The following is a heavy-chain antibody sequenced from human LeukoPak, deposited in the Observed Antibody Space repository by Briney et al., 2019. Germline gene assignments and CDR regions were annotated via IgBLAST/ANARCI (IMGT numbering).Heavy chain of an antibody. D-gene: IGHD3-10*01. CDR1: GFTFSDYY. CDR2: IKQDGSEK. CDR3: ARDGGYYFDY. V-gene: IGHV3-7*01. Sequence: GGSLRLSCAASGFTFSDYYMSWIRQAPGKGLEWVANIKQDGSEKYYVDSVKGRFTISRDNAKNSLYLQMNSLRAEDTAVYYCARDGGYYFDYWGQGTLVTVSS. J-gene: IGHJ4*02.